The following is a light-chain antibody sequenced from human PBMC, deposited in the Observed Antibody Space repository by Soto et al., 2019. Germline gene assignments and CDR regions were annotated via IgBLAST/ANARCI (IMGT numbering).Light chain of an antibody. CDR1: QSISSW. J-gene: IGKJ1*01. V-gene: IGKV1-5*01. CDR2: DAS. Sequence: DIQMTQSPSTLSASVGDRVIITCRASQSISSWLAWYQQKPGKAPKFLIYDASSLESGVPSRFSGSGSGTEFTLTISSPQPDDFATYYCQQYNSYSEAFGQGTKVDIK. CDR3: QQYNSYSEA.